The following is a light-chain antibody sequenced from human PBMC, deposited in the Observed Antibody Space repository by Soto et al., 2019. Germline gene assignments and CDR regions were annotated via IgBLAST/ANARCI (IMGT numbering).Light chain of an antibody. J-gene: IGKJ1*01. CDR3: PQHSHWPPWT. V-gene: IGKV3-11*01. CDR2: GAS. CDR1: QNVSTF. Sequence: EVVLTQSPATLSLSPGERDTLSSRASQNVSTFLDWYQQKPGQAPRLLIYGASNRATGIPARFIGSGSGTDFTLITGSLEPEDFAIYYCPQHSHWPPWTFGQGTRVDIQ.